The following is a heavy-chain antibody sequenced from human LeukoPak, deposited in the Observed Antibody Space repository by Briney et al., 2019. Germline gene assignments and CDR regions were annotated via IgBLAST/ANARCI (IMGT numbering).Heavy chain of an antibody. V-gene: IGHV4-39*01. D-gene: IGHD5-24*01. CDR3: ARRDADY. CDR2: IYYSGST. Sequence: SETLSLTCTVSGGSISSSSYYWGWIRQPPGKGLEWIGSIYYSGSTYYNPSLKSRVTISVDTSKNQFSLKLSSVTAADTAVYYCARRDADYWGQGTLVTVSS. CDR1: GGSISSSSYY. J-gene: IGHJ4*02.